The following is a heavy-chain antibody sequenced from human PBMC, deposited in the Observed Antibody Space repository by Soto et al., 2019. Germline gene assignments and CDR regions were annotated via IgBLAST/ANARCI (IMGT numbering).Heavy chain of an antibody. J-gene: IGHJ4*02. CDR1: GFTFSSYA. CDR3: ARVRQWLAFDY. CDR2: ISYDGSNK. V-gene: IGHV3-30-3*01. Sequence: QVQLVESGGGVVQPGRSLRLSCAASGFTFSSYAMHWVRQAPGKGLEWVAVISYDGSNKYYADSVKGRFTISRDNSKNTLYLQMNSLRAEDTAVYYCARVRQWLAFDYWGQGTLVTVSS. D-gene: IGHD6-19*01.